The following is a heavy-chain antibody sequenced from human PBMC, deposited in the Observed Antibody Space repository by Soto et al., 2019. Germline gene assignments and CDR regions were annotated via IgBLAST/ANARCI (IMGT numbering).Heavy chain of an antibody. V-gene: IGHV3-30-3*01. Sequence: GGSLRLSCAASGFTFSSYAMHWVRQAPGKGLEWVAVISYDGSNKYYADSVKGRFTISRDNSKNTLYLQMNSLRAEDTAVYYCLCLGEFGLDYWGQGTLVTVSS. CDR2: ISYDGSNK. D-gene: IGHD3-16*01. J-gene: IGHJ4*02. CDR3: LCLGEFGLDY. CDR1: GFTFSSYA.